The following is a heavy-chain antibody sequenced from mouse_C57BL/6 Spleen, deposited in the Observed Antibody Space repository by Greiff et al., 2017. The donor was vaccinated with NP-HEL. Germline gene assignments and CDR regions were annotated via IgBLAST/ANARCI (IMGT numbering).Heavy chain of an antibody. V-gene: IGHV1-80*01. CDR3: ASENYGSYFDY. CDR1: GFAFSSYW. D-gene: IGHD1-1*02. CDR2: IYPGDGDT. Sequence: VQLQQSGAELVKPGASVKISCKASGFAFSSYWMNWVKQRPGKGLEWIGQIYPGDGDTNSNGKFKGKATLTAAKSSSTAYMQLSSLTSDDSAVYFYASENYGSYFDYWGQGTTLTGSS. J-gene: IGHJ2*01.